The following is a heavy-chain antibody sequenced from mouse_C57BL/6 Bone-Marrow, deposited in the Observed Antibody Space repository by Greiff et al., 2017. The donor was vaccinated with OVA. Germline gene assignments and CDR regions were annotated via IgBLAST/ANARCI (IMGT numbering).Heavy chain of an antibody. D-gene: IGHD1-1*01. Sequence: DVQLQESGPGLVKPSQSLSLTCSVTGYSITSGYYWNWIRQFPGNKLEWMGYISYDGSNNYNPSLKNRISITRDTSKNQFFLKLNSVTTEDTATYYCARETTVVATRYFDYWGQGTTLTVSS. CDR2: ISYDGSN. V-gene: IGHV3-6*01. CDR1: GYSITSGYY. J-gene: IGHJ2*01. CDR3: ARETTVVATRYFDY.